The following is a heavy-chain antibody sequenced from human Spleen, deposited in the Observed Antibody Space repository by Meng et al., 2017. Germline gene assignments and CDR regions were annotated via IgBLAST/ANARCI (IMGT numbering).Heavy chain of an antibody. J-gene: IGHJ4*02. CDR2: ISVYNGAT. D-gene: IGHD3/OR15-3a*01. CDR1: GDIFTNYG. Sequence: QVQLVESGAEVVKPGAPVHVSCKASGDIFTNYGFSWGRQAPGQGLEWMGWISVYNGATNYAQKLQGRVTMTTDTSTRTAYMELRSLRSDDTAVYYCARDDESDFWTSPFDYWGQGTLVTVSS. V-gene: IGHV1-18*01. CDR3: ARDDESDFWTSPFDY.